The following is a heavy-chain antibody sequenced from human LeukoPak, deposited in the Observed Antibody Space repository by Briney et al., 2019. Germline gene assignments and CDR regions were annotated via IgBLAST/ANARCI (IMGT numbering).Heavy chain of an antibody. D-gene: IGHD3-3*01. CDR3: ARGGSITIFGVVIPPRYYFDY. CDR2: INHSGST. J-gene: IGHJ4*02. Sequence: SETLSLTCAVYGGSFSVYYWSWIRQPPGKGLEWIGEINHSGSTNYNPSLKSRVTISVDTSKNQFSLKLSSVTAADTAVYYCARGGSITIFGVVIPPRYYFDYWGQGTLVTVSS. V-gene: IGHV4-34*01. CDR1: GGSFSVYY.